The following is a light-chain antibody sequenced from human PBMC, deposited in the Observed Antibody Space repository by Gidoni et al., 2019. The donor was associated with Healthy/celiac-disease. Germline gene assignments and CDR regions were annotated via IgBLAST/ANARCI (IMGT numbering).Light chain of an antibody. CDR2: GAS. CDR1: QSVSSN. Sequence: EIVMTQSPATLSVSPGERATLSCRASQSVSSNLAWYKQKPGQAPRLLIYGASPRATGIPARFSGSGSGTEFNLTISSLQSEDFAVDYCQQYNNWPPGSGRTFXQXTKVEIK. J-gene: IGKJ1*01. CDR3: QQYNNWPPGSGRT. V-gene: IGKV3-15*01.